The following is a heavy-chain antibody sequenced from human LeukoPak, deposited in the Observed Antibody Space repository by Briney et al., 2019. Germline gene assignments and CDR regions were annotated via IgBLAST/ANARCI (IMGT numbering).Heavy chain of an antibody. CDR1: GYTFTGYY. Sequence: ASVKVSCKASGYTFTGYYLHWVRQAPGQGLEWMGCVNPNSGDTNYAQKFQGSVTMTRDTSISTVYMELGRLRSDDTAIYYCARHLHTWNGAYYYVDVWGKGTTVTISS. D-gene: IGHD1-20*01. CDR2: VNPNSGDT. V-gene: IGHV1-2*02. CDR3: ARHLHTWNGAYYYVDV. J-gene: IGHJ6*03.